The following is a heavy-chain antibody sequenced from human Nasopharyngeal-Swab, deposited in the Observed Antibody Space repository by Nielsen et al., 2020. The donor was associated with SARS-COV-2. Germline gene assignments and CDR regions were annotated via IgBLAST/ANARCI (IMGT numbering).Heavy chain of an antibody. CDR1: GFTFSNYA. D-gene: IGHD3-3*01. CDR3: AKDARYDFWSGYYFDY. Sequence: GESLKISCAASGFTFSNYAMSWVRQAPGKGLEWVSAISGSGGSTYYADSVKGRFTISRDNSKNTLYLQLNSLRAEETAVYYCAKDARYDFWSGYYFDYWGQGTLVTVSS. J-gene: IGHJ4*02. CDR2: ISGSGGST. V-gene: IGHV3-23*01.